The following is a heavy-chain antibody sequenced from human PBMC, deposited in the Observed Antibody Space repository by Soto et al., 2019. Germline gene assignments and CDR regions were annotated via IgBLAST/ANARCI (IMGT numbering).Heavy chain of an antibody. CDR3: AHSPLRYFDWLLTRNYYYYYGMDV. V-gene: IGHV2-5*01. D-gene: IGHD3-9*01. Sequence: SGPTLVNPTQTLTLTCTFSGFSLSTSGVGVGWIRQPPGKALEWLALIYWNDDKRYSPSLKSRLTITKDTSKNQVVLTMTNMDPVDTATYYCAHSPLRYFDWLLTRNYYYYYGMDVWGQGTTVTVSS. J-gene: IGHJ6*02. CDR1: GFSLSTSGVG. CDR2: IYWNDDK.